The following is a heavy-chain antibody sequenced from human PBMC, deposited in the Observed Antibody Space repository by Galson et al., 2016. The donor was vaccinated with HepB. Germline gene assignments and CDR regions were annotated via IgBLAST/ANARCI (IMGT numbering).Heavy chain of an antibody. V-gene: IGHV3-30*03. CDR1: GCPFSAYG. CDR2: ISYDASSL. D-gene: IGHD3-22*01. CDR3: VVSVYFR. Sequence: SLRLSCAASGCPFSAYGMSWVRQAPGKGLEWVSDISYDASSLHYADSVKGRFTVSRDNSGHTVYLQLNSLVPEDTAVYYCVVSVYFRWGRGTLVTVSS. J-gene: IGHJ4*02.